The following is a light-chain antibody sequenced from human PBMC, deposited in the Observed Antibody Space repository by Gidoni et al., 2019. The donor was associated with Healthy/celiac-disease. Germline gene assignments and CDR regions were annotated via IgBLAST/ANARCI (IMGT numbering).Light chain of an antibody. CDR1: QSVSSN. J-gene: IGKJ2*01. Sequence: DIVMTQSPATLSVSPGERATLSCRASQSVSSNLAWYQQKPGQAPRLLIYGASTRATGIPARFSDSGSGTEFTLTISSLQYEDFAVYYCQQYNNWPPYTFGQGTKLEIK. V-gene: IGKV3-15*01. CDR2: GAS. CDR3: QQYNNWPPYT.